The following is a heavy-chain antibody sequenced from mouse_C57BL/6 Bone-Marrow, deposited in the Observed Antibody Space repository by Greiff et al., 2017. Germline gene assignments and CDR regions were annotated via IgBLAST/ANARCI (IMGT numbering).Heavy chain of an antibody. J-gene: IGHJ3*01. D-gene: IGHD1-1*01. CDR2: IYPRSGNT. CDR3: ARPLSTVVATDWFAY. CDR1: GYTFTSYG. Sequence: QVQLQQSGAELARPGASVKLSCKASGYTFTSYGISWVKQRTGQGLEWIGEIYPRSGNTYYNEKFKGKATLTADKSSSTAYMELRSLTSEDSAIYFCARPLSTVVATDWFAYWGQGTLVTVSA. V-gene: IGHV1-81*01.